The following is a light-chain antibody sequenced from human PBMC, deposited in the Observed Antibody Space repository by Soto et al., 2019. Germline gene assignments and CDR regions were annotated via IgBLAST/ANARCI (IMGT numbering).Light chain of an antibody. CDR1: QSVKSNY. J-gene: IGKJ4*01. CDR2: AAS. V-gene: IGKV3-20*01. CDR3: QQYVRLPII. Sequence: EVVLTQSPGTLSLSPGERATLSCRASQSVKSNYLTWFQQKVVQAPRLLMYAASSRAAGIPDRFSGSGSGTDFTLTLSRLEPEDFAVYYCQQYVRLPIIFGGGTKVEIK.